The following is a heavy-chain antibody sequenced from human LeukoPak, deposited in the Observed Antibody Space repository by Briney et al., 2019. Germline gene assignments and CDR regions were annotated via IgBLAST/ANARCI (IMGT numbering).Heavy chain of an antibody. J-gene: IGHJ5*02. CDR1: GGSISSGSYY. D-gene: IGHD3-10*01. CDR2: IYTSGST. V-gene: IGHV4-61*02. CDR3: ARDSALASGSFRFDP. Sequence: SQTLSLTCTVSGGSISSGSYYWSWIRQPAGKGLEWIGRIYTSGSTNYNPSLKSRVTISVDTSKNQFSLKLSSVTAADTAVYYCARDSALASGSFRFDPWGQGTLVTVSS.